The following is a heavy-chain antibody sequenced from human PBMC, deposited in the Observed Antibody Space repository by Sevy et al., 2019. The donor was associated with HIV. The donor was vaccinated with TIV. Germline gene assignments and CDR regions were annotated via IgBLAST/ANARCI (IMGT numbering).Heavy chain of an antibody. V-gene: IGHV3-7*01. CDR3: ARGSDIQLWFYYYYYYGMDV. CDR1: GFTFSSYW. Sequence: GGSLRLSCAASGFTFSSYWMSWVRQAPGKGLEWVANIKHDGSEKYYVDSVKGRFTISRDNAKNSLYLQMNSLRAEDTAVYYCARGSDIQLWFYYYYYYGMDVWGQGTTVTVSS. CDR2: IKHDGSEK. D-gene: IGHD5-18*01. J-gene: IGHJ6*02.